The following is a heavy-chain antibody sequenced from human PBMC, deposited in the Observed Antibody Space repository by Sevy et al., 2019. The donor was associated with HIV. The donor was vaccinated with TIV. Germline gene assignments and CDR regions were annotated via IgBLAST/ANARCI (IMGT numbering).Heavy chain of an antibody. CDR2: IYSGGST. CDR1: GFTVSSNY. CDR3: ARAARDDFWSGYYGSYWYFDL. V-gene: IGHV3-53*01. D-gene: IGHD3-3*01. Sequence: GGSLRLSCVASGFTVSSNYMGWVRQAPGKGLEWVSVIYSGGSTYYADSVKGRFTISRDNSKNTLYRRMNSLSAEDTAVYYCARAARDDFWSGYYGSYWYFDLWGRGTLVTVSS. J-gene: IGHJ2*01.